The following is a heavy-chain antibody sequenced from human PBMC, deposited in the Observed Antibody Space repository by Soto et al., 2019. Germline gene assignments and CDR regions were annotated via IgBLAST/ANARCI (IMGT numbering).Heavy chain of an antibody. V-gene: IGHV4-30-4*01. D-gene: IGHD3-22*01. Sequence: SETLSLTCTVSGGSISSGDYYWSWIRQPPGKGLEWIGYIYYSGSTYYNPSLKSRVTISVDTSKNQFSLKLSSVTAAGTAVYYCARGYAQVITTGDYYYYGMDVWGQGTTVT. CDR3: ARGYAQVITTGDYYYYGMDV. J-gene: IGHJ6*02. CDR2: IYYSGST. CDR1: GGSISSGDYY.